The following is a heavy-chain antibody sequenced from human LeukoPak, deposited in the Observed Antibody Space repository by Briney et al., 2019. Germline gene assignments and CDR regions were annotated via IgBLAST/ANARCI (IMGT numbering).Heavy chain of an antibody. J-gene: IGHJ4*02. CDR3: ARERQNKDFWSGGDY. D-gene: IGHD3-3*01. CDR1: GFSFSTYG. Sequence: GGSLRLSCAASGFSFSTYGMHWVRQAPGKGLEWVAFIRSDGSNKYYADSVKGRFIISRDNSKNTLYLQMNSLRPEDTAVYYCARERQNKDFWSGGDYWGQGTLVTVSS. V-gene: IGHV3-30*02. CDR2: IRSDGSNK.